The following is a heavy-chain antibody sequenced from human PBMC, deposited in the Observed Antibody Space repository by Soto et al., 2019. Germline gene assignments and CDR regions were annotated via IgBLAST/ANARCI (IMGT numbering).Heavy chain of an antibody. J-gene: IGHJ4*02. Sequence: PSETLSLTCAVYGGSFSGYYWSWIRQPPEKGLEWIGYIYYSGSTKYKPSLKSRVTISVDTSKNQFSLKVSSATAADTAVYYCARHSNRNYGLYYFDYWGLGALVTVSS. V-gene: IGHV4-59*08. CDR1: GGSFSGYY. CDR2: IYYSGST. D-gene: IGHD4-4*01. CDR3: ARHSNRNYGLYYFDY.